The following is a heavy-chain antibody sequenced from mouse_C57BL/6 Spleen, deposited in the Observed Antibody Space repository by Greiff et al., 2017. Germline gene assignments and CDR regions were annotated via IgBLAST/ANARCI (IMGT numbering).Heavy chain of an antibody. J-gene: IGHJ1*03. Sequence: QVQLKQSGAELVRPGASVTLSCKASGYTFTDYEMHWVKQTPVHGLEWIGAIDPETGGIASNQKFKGKAILTADKSSSTAYMELRSLTSEDSAVYYCTSEGVTDWYFDVWGTGTTVTVSS. V-gene: IGHV1-15*01. CDR2: IDPETGGI. D-gene: IGHD2-2*01. CDR3: TSEGVTDWYFDV. CDR1: GYTFTDYE.